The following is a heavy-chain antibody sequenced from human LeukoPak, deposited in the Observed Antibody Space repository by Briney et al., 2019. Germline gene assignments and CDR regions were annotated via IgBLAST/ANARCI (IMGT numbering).Heavy chain of an antibody. CDR2: IYPGDSDT. Sequence: GESLRISCKGSGYSFLSHWIGWVRQMPGKGLEWMGIIYPGDSDTRYNPSFQGQVTISADKSISTAYLQWSSLKASDTAMYYCARHASPYSSNYYFDYWGQGALVTVSS. J-gene: IGHJ4*02. V-gene: IGHV5-51*01. D-gene: IGHD6-13*01. CDR1: GYSFLSHW. CDR3: ARHASPYSSNYYFDY.